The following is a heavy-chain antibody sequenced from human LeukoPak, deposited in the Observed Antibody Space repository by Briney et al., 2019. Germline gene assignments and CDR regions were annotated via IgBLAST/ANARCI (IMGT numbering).Heavy chain of an antibody. CDR3: ARTHSSGWRNIYYFDY. V-gene: IGHV3-74*01. J-gene: IGHJ4*02. CDR1: GFTFSGYW. CDR2: INSDGSST. D-gene: IGHD6-19*01. Sequence: GGSLRLSCAASGFTFSGYWMHWVRQAPGKGLVWVSRINSDGSSTSYADSVKGRFTISRDNAKNTLYLQMNSLRAEDTAVYYCARTHSSGWRNIYYFDYWGQGTLVTVSS.